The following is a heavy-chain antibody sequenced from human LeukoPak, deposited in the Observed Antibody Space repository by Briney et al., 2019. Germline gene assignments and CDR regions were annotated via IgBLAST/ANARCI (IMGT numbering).Heavy chain of an antibody. CDR3: ARFGEDLAALDY. CDR2: INAGNGNT. V-gene: IGHV1-3*03. CDR1: GYTFTSYA. D-gene: IGHD2-15*01. Sequence: ASVNVSCKASGYTFTSYAMHWVRQAPGQRLEWMGWINAGNGNTKYSQEFQGRVTITRDTSASTAYRELSSLRSEDMAVYYCARFGEDLAALDYWGQGTLVSVSS. J-gene: IGHJ4*02.